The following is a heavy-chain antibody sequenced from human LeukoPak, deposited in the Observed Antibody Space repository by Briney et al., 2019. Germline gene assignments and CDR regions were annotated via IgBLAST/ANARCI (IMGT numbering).Heavy chain of an antibody. CDR2: ISGSGGST. Sequence: PGGSLRLSCAAPGFTFSDYYMSWVRQPPGKGLEWVSTISGSGGSTYYADSVKGRFTISRDNSKNTLYLQMNSLRAEDTAVFYCAKAYGSGWYDYWGQGTLVTVSS. J-gene: IGHJ4*02. V-gene: IGHV3-23*01. D-gene: IGHD6-19*01. CDR1: GFTFSDYY. CDR3: AKAYGSGWYDY.